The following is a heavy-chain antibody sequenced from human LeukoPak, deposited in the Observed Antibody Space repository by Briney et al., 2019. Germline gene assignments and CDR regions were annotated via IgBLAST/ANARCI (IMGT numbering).Heavy chain of an antibody. V-gene: IGHV4-34*01. Sequence: SETLSLTCAVYGESFSGYYWSWIRQPPGKGLEWIGEINDRGRYNYNPSLKSRVTISVDTSKNQFSLKLRSVTAADTAVYYCARTSEGYCRSTRCWAYYYYMDVWGKGTTVTISS. J-gene: IGHJ6*03. CDR2: INDRGRY. D-gene: IGHD2-2*01. CDR1: GESFSGYY. CDR3: ARTSEGYCRSTRCWAYYYYMDV.